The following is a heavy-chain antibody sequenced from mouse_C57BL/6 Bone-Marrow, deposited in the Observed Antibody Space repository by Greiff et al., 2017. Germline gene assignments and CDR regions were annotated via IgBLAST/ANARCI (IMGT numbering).Heavy chain of an antibody. V-gene: IGHV1-62-2*01. J-gene: IGHJ2*01. D-gene: IGHD1-1*01. CDR2: FYTGSGSI. CDR3: AIPEDITTVVPYFDY. CDR1: GYTFTEYT. Sequence: VQLQQSGAELVKPGASVKLSCKASGYTFTEYTIHWVQQRSGQGLEWIGWFYTGSGSIKYNEKFKDKATLTADTSSSTVYLELSRLTSEDSSFYVCAIPEDITTVVPYFDYWGQGTTLTVSS.